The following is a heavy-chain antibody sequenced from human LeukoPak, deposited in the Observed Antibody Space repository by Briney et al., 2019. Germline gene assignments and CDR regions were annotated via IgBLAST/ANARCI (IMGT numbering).Heavy chain of an antibody. V-gene: IGHV1-69*01. Sequence: SVKVSCKASGGTFSSYAISWVRQAPGQGLEWMGGIIPIFGTANYAQKFQGRVTITADESTSTGYMELSSLRSEDTAVYYCAREKQLVRDAFDIWGQGTMVTVSS. CDR1: GGTFSSYA. CDR2: IIPIFGTA. CDR3: AREKQLVRDAFDI. D-gene: IGHD6-13*01. J-gene: IGHJ3*02.